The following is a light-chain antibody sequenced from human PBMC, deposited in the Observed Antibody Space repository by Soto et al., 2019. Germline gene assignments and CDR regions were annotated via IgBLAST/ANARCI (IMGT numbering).Light chain of an antibody. CDR3: QQSYSTIT. CDR2: AAS. CDR1: QGIGFY. V-gene: IGKV1-9*01. Sequence: IQLTQSPASLSASVGDRVTITCRASQGIGFYLAWYQQKPGNAPKLLIYAASTLQSGVPSRFSGSGSGTNFTLTISGLQPEDFATYYCQQSYSTITFGQGTRLEIK. J-gene: IGKJ5*01.